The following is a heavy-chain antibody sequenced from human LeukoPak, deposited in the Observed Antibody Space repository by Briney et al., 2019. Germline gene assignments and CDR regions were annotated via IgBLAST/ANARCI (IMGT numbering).Heavy chain of an antibody. V-gene: IGHV1-46*01. Sequence: ASVKVSCKASGYTFTSYYMHWVRQAPGQGLEWMGIINPSGGSTSYAQKFQGRVTMIRDTSTSTVYMEVSSLRSEDTAVYYCAREAPITMTGYAFDIWGQGTMVTVSS. D-gene: IGHD3-22*01. CDR3: AREAPITMTGYAFDI. CDR2: INPSGGST. CDR1: GYTFTSYY. J-gene: IGHJ3*02.